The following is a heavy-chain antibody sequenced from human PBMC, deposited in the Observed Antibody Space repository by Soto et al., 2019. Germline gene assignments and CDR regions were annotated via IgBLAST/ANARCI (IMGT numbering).Heavy chain of an antibody. Sequence: SETLSLTCTVSGGSISSSSYYWGWIRQPPGKGLEWIGSIYYSGSTYYNPSLKSRVTISVDTSKNQFSLKLSSVTAADTAVYYCARQCSSSWYHPRCYYYYGMDVWGQGTTVTVSS. J-gene: IGHJ6*02. D-gene: IGHD6-13*01. V-gene: IGHV4-39*01. CDR3: ARQCSSSWYHPRCYYYYGMDV. CDR1: GGSISSSSYY. CDR2: IYYSGST.